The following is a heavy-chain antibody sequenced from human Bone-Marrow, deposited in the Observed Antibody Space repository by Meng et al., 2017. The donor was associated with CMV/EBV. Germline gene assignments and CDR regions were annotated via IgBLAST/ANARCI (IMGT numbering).Heavy chain of an antibody. CDR3: ARLAYSYGYVDY. CDR1: GGSISSSSYY. D-gene: IGHD5-18*01. Sequence: GSLRLSCTVSGGSISSSSYYWGWIRQPPGKGLEWIGSIYYSGSTYYNPSLKSRVTISVDTSKNQFSLKLSSVTAADTAVYYCARLAYSYGYVDYWGQGTLVTVSS. CDR2: IYYSGST. J-gene: IGHJ4*02. V-gene: IGHV4-39*07.